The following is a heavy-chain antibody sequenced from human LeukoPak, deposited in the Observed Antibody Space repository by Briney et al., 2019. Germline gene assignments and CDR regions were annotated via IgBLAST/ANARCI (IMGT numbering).Heavy chain of an antibody. D-gene: IGHD1-14*01. CDR1: GYTVTSYD. J-gene: IGHJ5*02. Sequence: VASVKVSCKASGYTVTSYDINWVRQATGQGLEWMGWMNPNSGNTGYAQKFQGRVTMTRNTSISTAYMELSSLRSEDTAVYYCARNRGGVGTKNWFDPWGQGTLVTVSS. CDR2: MNPNSGNT. V-gene: IGHV1-8*01. CDR3: ARNRGGVGTKNWFDP.